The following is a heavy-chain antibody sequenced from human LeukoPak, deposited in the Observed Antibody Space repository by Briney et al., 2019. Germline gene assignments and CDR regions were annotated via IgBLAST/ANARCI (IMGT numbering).Heavy chain of an antibody. V-gene: IGHV3-21*01. D-gene: IGHD3-10*01. J-gene: IGHJ4*02. CDR2: ISRSSSYI. CDR1: GFTFSSYS. CDR3: ARVATMVRGVTRGNFDY. Sequence: GGSLRLSCAASGFTFSSYSMNWVRQAPGKGLEGVSSISRSSSYIYYADSVKGRFTISRDNAKNSLFLQMNSLRAEDTAVYYCARVATMVRGVTRGNFDYWGQGTLVTVSS.